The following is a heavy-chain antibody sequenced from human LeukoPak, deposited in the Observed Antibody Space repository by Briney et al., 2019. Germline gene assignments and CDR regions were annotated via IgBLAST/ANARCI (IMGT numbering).Heavy chain of an antibody. D-gene: IGHD6-13*01. Sequence: SQTLSLTCAISGDSVPSNSAAWNWIRRSPSRGLEWLGRTYYRSKWYNDYAVSVKSRITINADTSKNQFSLQLNSVTPEDTAAYYCARGPQLVGYYYIDVWDTGTTVTVSS. CDR3: ARGPQLVGYYYIDV. CDR2: TYYRSKWYN. V-gene: IGHV6-1*01. CDR1: GDSVPSNSAA. J-gene: IGHJ6*03.